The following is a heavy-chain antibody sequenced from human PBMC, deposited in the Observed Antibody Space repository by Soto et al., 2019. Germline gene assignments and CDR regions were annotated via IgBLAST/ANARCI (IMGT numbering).Heavy chain of an antibody. D-gene: IGHD3-16*01. J-gene: IGHJ6*02. CDR1: GFTFDDYA. V-gene: IGHV3-9*01. CDR3: AKDSGGYYYYGMDV. Sequence: GGSLRLSCAASGFTFDDYAMHWVRQAPGKGLEWVSGISWSSGSIGYADSVKGRFTISRDNAKNSLYLQMNSLRAEDTALYYCAKDSGGYYYYGMDVWGQGTTVTVSS. CDR2: ISWSSGSI.